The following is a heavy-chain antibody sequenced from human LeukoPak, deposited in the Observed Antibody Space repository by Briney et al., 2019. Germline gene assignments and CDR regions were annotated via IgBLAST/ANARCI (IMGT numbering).Heavy chain of an antibody. D-gene: IGHD3-3*01. CDR3: AKSSYDFWSGYDY. Sequence: GGSLRLSCAASGFTFSDYAMSWVRQAPGKGLEWVSGIRGSGVSTYDADSVKGRFTISRDNSKNMVYLQMNSLRAEDTAVYYCAKSSYDFWSGYDYWGQGTLVTVSS. V-gene: IGHV3-23*01. CDR2: IRGSGVST. CDR1: GFTFSDYA. J-gene: IGHJ4*02.